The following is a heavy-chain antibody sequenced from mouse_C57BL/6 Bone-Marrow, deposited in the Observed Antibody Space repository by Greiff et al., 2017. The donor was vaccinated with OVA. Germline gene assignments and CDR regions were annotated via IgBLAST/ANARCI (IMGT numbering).Heavy chain of an antibody. Sequence: QVQLQQPGAELVKPGASVKLSCKASGYTFTSYWMHWVKQRPGRGLEWIGRIDPNSGGTKYNEKFKSKATLTVDKPSSTAYMQLGSLTSEDSAVYYCARSPFITTVVRYAMGYWCQGTSVTVSS. CDR1: GYTFTSYW. D-gene: IGHD1-1*01. CDR2: IDPNSGGT. V-gene: IGHV1-72*01. CDR3: ARSPFITTVVRYAMGY. J-gene: IGHJ4*01.